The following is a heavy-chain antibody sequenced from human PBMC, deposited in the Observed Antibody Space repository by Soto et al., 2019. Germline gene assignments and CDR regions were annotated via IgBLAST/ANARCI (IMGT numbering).Heavy chain of an antibody. CDR3: TRALLKSLDY. CDR2: IHYSGAT. Sequence: QVRLQESGPGLVKPSETLSLTCAVSSASISTTYWWSWVRQSPGKGLEWIGEIHYSGATHYNPSLMSRVTISLDKSKNHFSLNLNSVTAADTAMYYCTRALLKSLDYWGQGTLITVSS. V-gene: IGHV4-4*02. D-gene: IGHD3-9*01. J-gene: IGHJ4*02. CDR1: SASISTTYW.